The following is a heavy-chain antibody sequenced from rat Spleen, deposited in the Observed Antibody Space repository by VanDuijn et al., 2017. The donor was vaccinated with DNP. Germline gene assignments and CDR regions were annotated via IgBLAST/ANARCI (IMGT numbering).Heavy chain of an antibody. Sequence: EVQLQESGPGRVKPSQSLSLTCSVTDYSITGNYWAWIRKFPGNKMEWMGYISYSGSTSYNPSLKSRISITRDTSKNQFFLQVNSVTTEDTATYYCARWDHYIGFAYWSQGTLVSVSS. CDR3: ARWDHYIGFAY. V-gene: IGHV3-1*01. D-gene: IGHD1-1*01. CDR2: ISYSGST. CDR1: DYSITGNY. J-gene: IGHJ3*01.